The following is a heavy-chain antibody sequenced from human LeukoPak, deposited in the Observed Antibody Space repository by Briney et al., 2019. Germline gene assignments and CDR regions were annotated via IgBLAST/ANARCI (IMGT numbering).Heavy chain of an antibody. CDR2: INTSGST. V-gene: IGHV4-61*02. CDR1: GGSVNSGTYY. J-gene: IGHJ4*02. D-gene: IGHD3-9*01. Sequence: SQTLSLTCTVSGGSVNSGTYYWTWIRQPAGKGLEWIGRINTSGSTNYNPSLKSRVTISVDTSKNQFSLKLSPVTAADTAVYYCVTGYIIWGQGTLVTVSS. CDR3: VTGYII.